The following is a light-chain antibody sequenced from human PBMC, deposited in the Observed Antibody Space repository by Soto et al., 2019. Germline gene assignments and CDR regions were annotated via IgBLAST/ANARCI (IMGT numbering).Light chain of an antibody. CDR1: QSVTRNY. CDR3: QQYENSPYT. V-gene: IGKV3-20*01. J-gene: IGKJ2*01. Sequence: EIVLTQSLGTLSLSPGERATLSCRASQSVTRNYLAWYQQKPGQAPRLLIYGASSRATGIPDRFSCSRSGADFTLTISRLEPEDFAVYYCQQYENSPYTFGQGTKLEIK. CDR2: GAS.